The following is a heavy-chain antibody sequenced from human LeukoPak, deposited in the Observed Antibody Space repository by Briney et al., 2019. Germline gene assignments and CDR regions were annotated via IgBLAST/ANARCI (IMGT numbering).Heavy chain of an antibody. CDR1: GFTFSNYW. CDR3: ARDRSSGWYLTPGFDP. CDR2: IKQDGSEK. J-gene: IGHJ5*02. Sequence: PGGSLRLSCAASGFTFSNYWMSWVRQAPGKGLEWVASIKQDGSEKYYVDSVKGRFTISRDNAKNSLYLQINSLRAEDTAVYYCARDRSSGWYLTPGFDPWGQGTLVIVSS. D-gene: IGHD6-19*01. V-gene: IGHV3-7*04.